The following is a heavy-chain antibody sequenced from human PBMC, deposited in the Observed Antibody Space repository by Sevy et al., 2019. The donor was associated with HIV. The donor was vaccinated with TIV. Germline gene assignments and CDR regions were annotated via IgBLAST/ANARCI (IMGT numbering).Heavy chain of an antibody. CDR2: ISYDGSNK. CDR3: AKDTHSSGWSYYYYYYMDV. V-gene: IGHV3-30*18. D-gene: IGHD6-19*01. Sequence: GGSLRLSCAASGFTFSSYGMHWVRQAPGKGLEWVAVISYDGSNKYYADSVKGRFTISRDNSKNTLYLQMNSLRAEDTAVYYCAKDTHSSGWSYYYYYYMDVWGKGTTVTVSS. CDR1: GFTFSSYG. J-gene: IGHJ6*03.